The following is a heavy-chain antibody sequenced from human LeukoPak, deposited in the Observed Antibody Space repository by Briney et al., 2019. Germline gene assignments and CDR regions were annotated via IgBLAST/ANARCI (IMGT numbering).Heavy chain of an antibody. CDR3: ARRPGN. CDR2: INHSGST. D-gene: IGHD1-14*01. J-gene: IGHJ4*02. V-gene: IGHV4-39*07. Sequence: SETLSLTCTVSGVTISHTNSYWGWIRQPPGKGLEWIGEINHSGSTNYNPSLKSRVTISVDTSKNQFSLKLSSVTAADTAVYYCARRPGNWGQGILVTVSS. CDR1: GVTISHTNSY.